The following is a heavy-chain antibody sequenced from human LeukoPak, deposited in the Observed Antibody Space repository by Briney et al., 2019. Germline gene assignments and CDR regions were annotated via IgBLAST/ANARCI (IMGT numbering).Heavy chain of an antibody. D-gene: IGHD3-9*01. Sequence: PGGSLRLSCAVSGFTFSSYGMSWVRQAPGKGLEWVSGVSGSGGTTYCADSVKGRFTISRDKSKNTLYLQMNSLRAEDTALYYCAKERRRDDVLTGPFSDWGQGTLVTVSS. CDR3: AKERRRDDVLTGPFSD. CDR2: VSGSGGTT. CDR1: GFTFSSYG. J-gene: IGHJ4*02. V-gene: IGHV3-23*01.